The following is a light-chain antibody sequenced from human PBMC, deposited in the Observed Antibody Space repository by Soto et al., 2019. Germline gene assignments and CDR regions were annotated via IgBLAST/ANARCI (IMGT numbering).Light chain of an antibody. CDR2: EAS. CDR1: QSVSVSY. Sequence: EMGLTQSPGTLSLSPGERATLSCRASQSVSVSYLAWYQQKLGQAPMLLIYEASSRATGIPDRFSGSGSGTDYTLTISRLEPEDVEVYYCQQYDGSPPWTFGQGTKVDSK. J-gene: IGKJ1*01. V-gene: IGKV3-20*01. CDR3: QQYDGSPPWT.